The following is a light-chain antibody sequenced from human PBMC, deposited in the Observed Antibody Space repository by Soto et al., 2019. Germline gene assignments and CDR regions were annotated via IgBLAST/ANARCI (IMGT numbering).Light chain of an antibody. Sequence: DIQMTQSPSTLSASVGDRVTITCRASQSISIWLAWYQQKPGKAPTILIYKASSLESGVLSRFSGSGSGTDCSHTISSLQPDAFATYYCQQYSTYTPKTFGQGTKVKSK. CDR3: QQYSTYTPKT. V-gene: IGKV1-5*03. CDR1: QSISIW. J-gene: IGKJ1*01. CDR2: KAS.